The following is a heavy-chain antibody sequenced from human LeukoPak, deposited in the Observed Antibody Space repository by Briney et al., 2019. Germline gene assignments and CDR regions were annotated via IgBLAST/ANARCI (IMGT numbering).Heavy chain of an antibody. CDR1: GFTVSSNY. D-gene: IGHD1-26*01. CDR2: IYSGGST. CDR3: ARGPVGYYGMDV. J-gene: IGHJ6*02. Sequence: PGGYLRRSGAASGFTVSSNYMSWVRQAPGKGLEWVSVIYSGGSTYYADSVKGRFTISRHNSKNTLYLQMNSLRAEDTAVYYCARGPVGYYGMDVWGQGTTVTVSS. V-gene: IGHV3-53*04.